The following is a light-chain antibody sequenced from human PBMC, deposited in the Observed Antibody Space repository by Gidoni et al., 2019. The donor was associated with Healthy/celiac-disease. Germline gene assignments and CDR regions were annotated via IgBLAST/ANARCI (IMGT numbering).Light chain of an antibody. CDR2: DAS. V-gene: IGKV3-11*01. Sequence: EIVLTQSPATLSLSPGERATPSCRASQSVSSYLAWYQQKPGQAPRLLIYDASKRATGIPARFSGSGSGTDFTLTISSLEPEDFAVYFCQQRSYWPLSITFGQXTRLEIK. CDR1: QSVSSY. CDR3: QQRSYWPLSIT. J-gene: IGKJ5*01.